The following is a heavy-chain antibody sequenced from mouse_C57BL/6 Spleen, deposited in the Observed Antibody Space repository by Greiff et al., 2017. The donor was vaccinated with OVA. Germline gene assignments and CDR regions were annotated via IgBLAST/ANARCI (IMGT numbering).Heavy chain of an antibody. Sequence: EVKVVESGGGLVQPGGSMKLSCVASGFTFSNYWMNWVRQSPEKGLEWVAQIRLKSDNYATHYAESVKGRFTISRDDSKSSVYLQMNNLRAEDTGIYYCPLLEDYFDYWGQGTTLTVSS. V-gene: IGHV6-3*01. CDR1: GFTFSNYW. D-gene: IGHD1-1*01. J-gene: IGHJ2*01. CDR2: IRLKSDNYAT. CDR3: PLLEDYFDY.